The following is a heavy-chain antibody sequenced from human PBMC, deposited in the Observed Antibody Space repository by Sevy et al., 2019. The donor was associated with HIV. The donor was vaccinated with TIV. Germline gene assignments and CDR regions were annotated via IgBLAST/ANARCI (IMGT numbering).Heavy chain of an antibody. CDR3: ARVTAAAGRRLDY. Sequence: SETLSLTCTVSGYSISSGYYWGWIRQPPGKELEWIGSIYHSGSTYYNPSLKIRVTISVDTSKNQLSLKLSSVTAADTAVYYCARVTAAAGRRLDYWGQGTLVTVSS. D-gene: IGHD6-13*01. CDR1: GYSISSGYY. CDR2: IYHSGST. V-gene: IGHV4-38-2*02. J-gene: IGHJ4*02.